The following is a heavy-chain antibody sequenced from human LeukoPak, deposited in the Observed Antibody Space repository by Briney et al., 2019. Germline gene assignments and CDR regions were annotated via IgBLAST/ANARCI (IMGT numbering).Heavy chain of an antibody. CDR1: GGTFSSYA. Sequence: SVKVSCKASGGTFSSYAISWVRQAPGQGLEWMGRIIPILGIANYAQKFQGRVTMTRNTSISTAYMELSSLRSEDTAVYYCARSYGSGSYYTVFPVYYFDYWGQGTLVTVSS. V-gene: IGHV1-69*04. D-gene: IGHD3-10*01. CDR2: IIPILGIA. CDR3: ARSYGSGSYYTVFPVYYFDY. J-gene: IGHJ4*02.